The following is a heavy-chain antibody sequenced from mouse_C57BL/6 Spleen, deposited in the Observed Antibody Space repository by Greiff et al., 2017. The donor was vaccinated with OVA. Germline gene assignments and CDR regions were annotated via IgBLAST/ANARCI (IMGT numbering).Heavy chain of an antibody. V-gene: IGHV6-3*01. CDR3: TGLSGAY. Sequence: EVQLQQSGGGLVQPGGSMKLSCVASGFTFSNYWMNWVRQSPEKGLEWVAQIRLKSDNYTTHYAESVKGRFTISRDDSKSSVYLQMYNLRADDTGVYYYTGLSGAYWGQGTLVTVSA. CDR2: IRLKSDNYTT. J-gene: IGHJ3*01. D-gene: IGHD1-3*01. CDR1: GFTFSNYW.